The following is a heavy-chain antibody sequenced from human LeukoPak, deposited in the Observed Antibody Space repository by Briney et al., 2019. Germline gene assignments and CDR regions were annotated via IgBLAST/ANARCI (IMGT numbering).Heavy chain of an antibody. CDR2: INPSVGST. CDR1: GYTFTSYY. CDR3: ARVRDGYNDAYDI. V-gene: IGHV1-46*01. D-gene: IGHD5-24*01. Sequence: GASVKVSCKASGYTFTSYYMHWVRQSPGQGLEGMGIINPSVGSTNYAQNFQARVTMTRDTSTSTVYMELSSLRSEDTAVYYCARVRDGYNDAYDIWGQGTMVTVPS. J-gene: IGHJ3*02.